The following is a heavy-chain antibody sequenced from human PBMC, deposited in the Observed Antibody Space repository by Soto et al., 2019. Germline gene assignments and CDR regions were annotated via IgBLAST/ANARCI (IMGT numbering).Heavy chain of an antibody. CDR1: GYTFTNSG. J-gene: IGHJ5*02. D-gene: IGHD1-1*01. Sequence: QGQLVQSGADVKKTGASGKVSCRASGYTFTNSGISWVRQAPGQGLFWVGWISGHNGNTLYAQNVQGRLTLNIDTSTNTAYMELMSLKIDDTAMYYCVRDCQLSPGCQGTLVTVSS. CDR2: ISGHNGNT. V-gene: IGHV1-18*01. CDR3: VRDCQLSP.